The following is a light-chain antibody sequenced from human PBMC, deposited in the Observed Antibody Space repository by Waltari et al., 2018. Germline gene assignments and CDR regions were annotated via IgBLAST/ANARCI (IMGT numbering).Light chain of an antibody. CDR3: SSYTSSSTSYVV. CDR2: EVS. V-gene: IGLV2-18*02. J-gene: IGLJ2*01. Sequence: QSALTQPPSVSGSPGQSVTISCTGTNSDVGSYNRVSWYQQPPGTAPKLMIYEVSNRPSGVPDRFSGSKSGNTASLTISGLQAEDEADYYCSSYTSSSTSYVVFGGGTKLTVL. CDR1: NSDVGSYNR.